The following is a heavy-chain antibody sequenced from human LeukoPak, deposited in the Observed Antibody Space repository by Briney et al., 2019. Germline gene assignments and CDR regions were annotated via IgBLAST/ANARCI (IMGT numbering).Heavy chain of an antibody. D-gene: IGHD6-19*01. CDR1: GFTVSSNY. J-gene: IGHJ6*02. CDR3: ARARYSSGRSGLGYYYYGMDV. CDR2: ISSSGSTI. V-gene: IGHV3-11*04. Sequence: PGGSLRLSCAASGFTVSSNYMSWVRQAPGKGLEWVSYISSSGSTIYYADSVKGRFTISRDNAKNSLYLQMNSLRAEDTAVYYCARARYSSGRSGLGYYYYGMDVWGQGTTVTVSS.